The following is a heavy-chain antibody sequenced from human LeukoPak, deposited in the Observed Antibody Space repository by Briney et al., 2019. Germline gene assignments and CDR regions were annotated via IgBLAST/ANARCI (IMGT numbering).Heavy chain of an antibody. D-gene: IGHD2-2*01. CDR1: GLTFSDYY. V-gene: IGHV3-11*04. CDR2: ISSSGSSI. J-gene: IGHJ3*02. CDR3: ARVCSNTSCWGAFDI. Sequence: GGSLRLSCAASGLTFSDYYMNWIRQAPGKELEWVSYISSSGSSIYYADSVKGRFTSSRDNAKNSLYLQMNSLRAEDTAVYYCARVCSNTSCWGAFDIWGQGTMVTVSS.